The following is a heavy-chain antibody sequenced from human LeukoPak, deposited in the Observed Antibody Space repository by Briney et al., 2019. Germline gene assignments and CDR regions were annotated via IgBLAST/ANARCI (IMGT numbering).Heavy chain of an antibody. V-gene: IGHV1-24*01. J-gene: IGHJ5*02. CDR1: GYTLTELS. CDR2: FDPEDGET. D-gene: IGHD3-3*01. CDR3: ATDQSGLRWFDP. Sequence: ASVKVSCKVSGYTLTELSMHWVRQAPGKGLEWMGGFDPEDGETIYAQKFQGRVTMTEDTSTDTAYMELSSLRSEDTAVYYCATDQSGLRWFDPWGQGTLVTVSS.